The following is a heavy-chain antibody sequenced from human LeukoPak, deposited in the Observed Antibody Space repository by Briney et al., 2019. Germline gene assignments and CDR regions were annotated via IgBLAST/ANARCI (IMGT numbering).Heavy chain of an antibody. CDR1: GGSISSSSYY. CDR2: IYYSGST. V-gene: IGHV4-39*07. Sequence: SETLSLTCTVSGGSISSSSYYWGWIRQPPGKGLEWIGSIYYSGSTYYNPSLKSRVTISVDTSKNQFSLKLCSVTAADTAVYYCARPSPVVPAAIGWFDPWGQGTLVTVSS. D-gene: IGHD2-2*02. J-gene: IGHJ5*02. CDR3: ARPSPVVPAAIGWFDP.